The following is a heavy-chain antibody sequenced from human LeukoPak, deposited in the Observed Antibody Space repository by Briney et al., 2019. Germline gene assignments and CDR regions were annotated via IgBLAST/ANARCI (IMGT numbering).Heavy chain of an antibody. Sequence: ASVKVSCKASGYTFTGYYMHWVRQAPGQGLEWMGWINPNSGGTNYAQKFQGWVTMTRDTSISTAYMELSRLRSDDTAVYYCARGVATDIVATGSWFDPWGQGTLVTVSS. CDR1: GYTFTGYY. CDR2: INPNSGGT. D-gene: IGHD5-12*01. CDR3: ARGVATDIVATGSWFDP. V-gene: IGHV1-2*04. J-gene: IGHJ5*02.